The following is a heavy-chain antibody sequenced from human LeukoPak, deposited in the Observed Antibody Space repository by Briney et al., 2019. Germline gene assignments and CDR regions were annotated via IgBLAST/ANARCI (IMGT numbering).Heavy chain of an antibody. CDR1: GYIFTGYY. Sequence: ASVKVSCKASGYIFTGYYMHWVRQAPGQGLEWMGWINPNNGGTNYAQKFQGRVTMTRDTSISTAYRELSRLRSDDTAVYYCARDTTTKRDAKCYFEYWGQGTLVTVSS. CDR3: ARDTTTKRDAKCYFEY. V-gene: IGHV1-2*02. CDR2: INPNNGGT. D-gene: IGHD1-26*01. J-gene: IGHJ4*02.